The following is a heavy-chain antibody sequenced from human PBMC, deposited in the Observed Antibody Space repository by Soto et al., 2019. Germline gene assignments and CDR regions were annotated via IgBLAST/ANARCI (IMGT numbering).Heavy chain of an antibody. CDR2: ISGSGGST. D-gene: IGHD2-15*01. CDR3: VRRDMAAAWGGY. Sequence: PGGSLRLSCAASGFTFSSYAMSWVRQAPGKGLEWVSAISGSGGSTYYADSVKGRFTISRDNSKNTLYLQMNSLRVEDTAVYYCVRRDMAAAWGGYWGQGTLVTVSS. CDR1: GFTFSSYA. J-gene: IGHJ4*02. V-gene: IGHV3-23*01.